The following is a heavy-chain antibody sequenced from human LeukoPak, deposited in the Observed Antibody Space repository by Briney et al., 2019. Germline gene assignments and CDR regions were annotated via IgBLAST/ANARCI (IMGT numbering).Heavy chain of an antibody. J-gene: IGHJ6*03. D-gene: IGHD3-10*01. CDR3: ARSTKTYHYGSGSYSPSYYYYMDV. Sequence: PSETLSLTCAVYGGSFSGYYWSWIRQPPGKGLEWIGEINHSGSTNYNPSLKSRVTISVDTYKNQFSLKLSSVTAADTAVYYCARSTKTYHYGSGSYSPSYYYYMDVWGKGTTVTVSS. CDR1: GGSFSGYY. CDR2: INHSGST. V-gene: IGHV4-34*01.